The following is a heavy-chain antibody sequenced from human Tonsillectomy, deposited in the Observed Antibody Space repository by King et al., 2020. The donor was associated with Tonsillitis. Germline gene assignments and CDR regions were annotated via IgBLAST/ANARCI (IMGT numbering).Heavy chain of an antibody. J-gene: IGHJ4*02. CDR3: ARTTKSGTGWYDFDY. CDR2: IFSNDEK. D-gene: IGHD6-19*01. Sequence: VTLKESGPVLVKPTETLTLTCTVSGFSLSNAIMGVSWIRQPPGRALEWLVHIFSNDEKSFSTSRRSRLTISKDTSKSQVVLTMTNMDPVDTATYYCARTTKSGTGWYDFDYWGQGTLVTVSS. V-gene: IGHV2-26*01. CDR1: GFSLSNAIMG.